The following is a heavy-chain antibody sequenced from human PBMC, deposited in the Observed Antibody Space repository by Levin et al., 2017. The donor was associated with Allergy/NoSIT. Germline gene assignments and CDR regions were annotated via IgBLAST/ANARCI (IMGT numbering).Heavy chain of an antibody. CDR1: GFTFSDYG. Sequence: GESLKISCAASGFTFSDYGMHWVRQAPGKGLEWVAVIWYNSNNKFYADSVMGRFTISRDNSKNTLFLEMNTLRAEDTAVYYCARANRNWDYMETGQNFDYWGRGTLVSVSS. CDR3: ARANRNWDYMETGQNFDY. J-gene: IGHJ4*02. D-gene: IGHD1-7*01. V-gene: IGHV3-33*01. CDR2: IWYNSNNK.